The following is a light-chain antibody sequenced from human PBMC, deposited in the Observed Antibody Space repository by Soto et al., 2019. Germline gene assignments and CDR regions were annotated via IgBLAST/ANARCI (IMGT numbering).Light chain of an antibody. V-gene: IGKV1-27*01. CDR3: QKYNSAAWT. J-gene: IGKJ1*01. CDR1: QDFYNY. CDR2: AAS. Sequence: DIQMTQSPSSLSASVGDRVTITCRASQDFYNYLAWYQQKPGKVPKLLIYAASTLQPGVPSRFSGSGSGTDFTLTISSLQPEDVETYYCQKYNSAAWTFGQGTKVEIK.